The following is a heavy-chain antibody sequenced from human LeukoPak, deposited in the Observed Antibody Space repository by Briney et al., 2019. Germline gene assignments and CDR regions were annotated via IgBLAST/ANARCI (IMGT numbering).Heavy chain of an antibody. Sequence: GGSLRLSCAASGFTFSSYSMNWVRQAPGKGLEWVSYISSSSSTIYYADSVKGRFTISRDNAKNSLYLQMNSLRAEDTVVHYCATNYYASWFYGYWGQGTLVTVSS. V-gene: IGHV3-48*01. CDR1: GFTFSSYS. CDR3: ATNYYASWFYGY. J-gene: IGHJ4*02. CDR2: ISSSSSTI. D-gene: IGHD3-22*01.